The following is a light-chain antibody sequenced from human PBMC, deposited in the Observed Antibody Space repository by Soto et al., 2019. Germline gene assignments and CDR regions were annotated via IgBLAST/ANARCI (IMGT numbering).Light chain of an antibody. CDR3: QPYYSTLPT. V-gene: IGKV4-1*01. J-gene: IGKJ1*01. CDR2: RAS. Sequence: DIVMTQSPDSLAVSLGERATINCKSSQSVLYSSNNKNYLAWYQQKPGQPLKLLIYRASTRESGVPDRFSGSGSGADFTLTISSLQAEAVAVYYCQPYYSTLPTFGQGTKVEIK. CDR1: QSVLYSSNNKNY.